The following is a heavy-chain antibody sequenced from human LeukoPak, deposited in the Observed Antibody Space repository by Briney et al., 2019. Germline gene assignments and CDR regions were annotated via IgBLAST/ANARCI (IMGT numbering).Heavy chain of an antibody. CDR2: IWDDGSNK. V-gene: IGHV3-33*01. CDR1: GFTFSSYG. D-gene: IGHD5-24*01. Sequence: GGSLRLSCVASGFTFSSYGMHWVRQAPGKGLEWVAVIWDDGSNKYYADSVKGRFTISRDNAKNSLYLQMNSLRAEDTAVYYCARARPDEDAFDIWGQGTMVTVSS. CDR3: ARARPDEDAFDI. J-gene: IGHJ3*02.